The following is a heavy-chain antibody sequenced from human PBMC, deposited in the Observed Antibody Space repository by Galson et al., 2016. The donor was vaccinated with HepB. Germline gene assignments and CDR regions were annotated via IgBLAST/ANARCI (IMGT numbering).Heavy chain of an antibody. J-gene: IGHJ5*02. Sequence: SVKVSCKASGYTFTSYAIQWVRQAPGKSLEWMGWINAGNGNTKYSQKFQGRVTITRDTSASTAYMELSSLRSEDTAVYYCARNQYCTNGVCYTNWFDPWGPGILVTVSS. D-gene: IGHD2-8*01. V-gene: IGHV1-3*01. CDR3: ARNQYCTNGVCYTNWFDP. CDR2: INAGNGNT. CDR1: GYTFTSYA.